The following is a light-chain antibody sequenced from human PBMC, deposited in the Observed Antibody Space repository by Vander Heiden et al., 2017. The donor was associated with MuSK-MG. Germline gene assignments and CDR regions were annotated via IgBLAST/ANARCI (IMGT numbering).Light chain of an antibody. CDR2: DES. J-gene: IGLJ2*01. CDR3: QVWDNSSDPLGV. Sequence: SHVLTQPPSVSVAPGKTARITCGGNNIGSKSVHWYQQKPGQAPVLVIYDESDRPSGIPERFSGSTTGNTDEPTISTVEAGDEADYYCQVWDNSSDPLGVFGGGTKLTVL. CDR1: NIGSKS. V-gene: IGLV3-21*04.